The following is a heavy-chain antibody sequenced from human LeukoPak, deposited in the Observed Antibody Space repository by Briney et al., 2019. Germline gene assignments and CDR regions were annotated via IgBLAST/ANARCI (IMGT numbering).Heavy chain of an antibody. CDR3: ARDNYDSSGFT. CDR1: GFTVSNTY. CDR2: IYSGGGT. Sequence: PAGGSLRLSCAASGFTVSNTYMSWVRQAPGKGLEWVSIIYSGGGTRYADSVKGRFTISRDNSRNTLYLQMNSLRAEDTALYYCARDNYDSSGFTWGQGTLVTVSS. V-gene: IGHV3-53*01. D-gene: IGHD3-22*01. J-gene: IGHJ4*02.